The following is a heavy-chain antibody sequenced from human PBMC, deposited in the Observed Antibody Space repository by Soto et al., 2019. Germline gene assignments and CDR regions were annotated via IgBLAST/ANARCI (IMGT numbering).Heavy chain of an antibody. Sequence: QVQLQQSGPGLVKPSQTLSLTCAISGDSVSSNSAAWNWIRQSPARGLEWLGRTYYRSNWYNDYAPSVQSRMTINPDTSKNQFSLHLNSVIPEDTAVYYCSSWRYDSWGQGTLVTVSS. CDR3: SSWRYDS. CDR1: GDSVSSNSAA. CDR2: TYYRSNWYN. J-gene: IGHJ4*02. V-gene: IGHV6-1*01. D-gene: IGHD2-15*01.